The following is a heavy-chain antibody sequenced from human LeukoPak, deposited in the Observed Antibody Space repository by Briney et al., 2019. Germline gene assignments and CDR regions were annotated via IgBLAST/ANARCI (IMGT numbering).Heavy chain of an antibody. V-gene: IGHV1-2*02. Sequence: ASVKVSCKASGYTVTYFYIHWMRQAPGQGLEWMGWINPNSGGTNFAQQFQGRVTMTRDTSISTAYMELSSLTSDDTAVYYCARDLKTRYYYGSSASYSLDAFDIWGQGTVVTVSS. CDR1: GYTVTYFY. CDR3: ARDLKTRYYYGSSASYSLDAFDI. J-gene: IGHJ3*02. D-gene: IGHD3-22*01. CDR2: INPNSGGT.